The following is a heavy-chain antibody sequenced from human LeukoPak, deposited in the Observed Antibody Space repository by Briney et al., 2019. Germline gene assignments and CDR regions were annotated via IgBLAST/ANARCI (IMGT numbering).Heavy chain of an antibody. D-gene: IGHD2-2*01. Sequence: SETLSLTCTVSGGSISSYYWSWIRQPAGKGLEWIGRIYTSGSTNYNPSLKSRVTMSVDTSKNQFSLKLSSVTAADTAVYYCARDHVVVPAASRNYYYYMDVWGKGTTVTVSS. V-gene: IGHV4-4*07. J-gene: IGHJ6*03. CDR3: ARDHVVVPAASRNYYYYMDV. CDR1: GGSISSYY. CDR2: IYTSGST.